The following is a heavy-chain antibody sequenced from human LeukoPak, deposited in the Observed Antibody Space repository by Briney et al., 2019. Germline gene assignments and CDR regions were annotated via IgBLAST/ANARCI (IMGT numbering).Heavy chain of an antibody. CDR3: ARGAYCTSTSCPEGFDY. Sequence: ASVKVSCKASGYTFTGYYMHWVRQAPGQGLEWMGRINPNSGGTNYAQKLQGRVTMTRDTSISTAYMELSRLRSDDTAVYYCARGAYCTSTSCPEGFDYWGQGTLVTVSS. V-gene: IGHV1-2*06. J-gene: IGHJ4*02. CDR2: INPNSGGT. D-gene: IGHD2-2*01. CDR1: GYTFTGYY.